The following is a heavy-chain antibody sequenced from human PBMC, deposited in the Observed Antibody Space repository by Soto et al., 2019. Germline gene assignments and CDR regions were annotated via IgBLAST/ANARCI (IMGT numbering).Heavy chain of an antibody. J-gene: IGHJ4*02. V-gene: IGHV1-69*01. CDR3: ATGVIWIGYFTVDS. Sequence: QVLLVQSGAEVKKPGSSVKISCKASGGSFGNSAINWVRQTPGQGLEWLGGFIPVYRTLNYAQKFQGRVTITADESTGTAYMTLSSLASNDTAVYYCATGVIWIGYFTVDSWGQGTRDTVSS. CDR2: FIPVYRTL. D-gene: IGHD3-3*01. CDR1: GGSFGNSA.